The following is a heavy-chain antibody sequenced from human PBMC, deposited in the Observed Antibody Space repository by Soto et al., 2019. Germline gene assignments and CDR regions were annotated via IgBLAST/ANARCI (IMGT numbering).Heavy chain of an antibody. J-gene: IGHJ6*02. CDR3: ARATSTVTTQEYYYGMDV. CDR2: IIPIFGTA. CDR1: GGTFSSYS. D-gene: IGHD4-4*01. V-gene: IGHV1-69*13. Sequence: SVKVSCKASGGTFSSYSMSWVRQDPGQGLEWMGGIIPIFGTANYAQKFEGRVTITADESTSTAYMELSSLRSEDTAVYYCARATSTVTTQEYYYGMDVWGQGTTVTVSS.